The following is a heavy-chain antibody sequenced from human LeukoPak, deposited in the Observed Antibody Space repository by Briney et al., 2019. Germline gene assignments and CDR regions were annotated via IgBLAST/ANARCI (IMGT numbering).Heavy chain of an antibody. J-gene: IGHJ4*02. Sequence: ASVKVSCKASGYTFTSYDINWVRQATGQGLEWMGWISAYNGNTNYAQKLQGRVTMTTDTSTSTAYMELRSLRSDDTAVYYCARESYDILTGYYPNDYWGQGTLVTVSS. D-gene: IGHD3-9*01. CDR2: ISAYNGNT. CDR1: GYTFTSYD. V-gene: IGHV1-18*01. CDR3: ARESYDILTGYYPNDY.